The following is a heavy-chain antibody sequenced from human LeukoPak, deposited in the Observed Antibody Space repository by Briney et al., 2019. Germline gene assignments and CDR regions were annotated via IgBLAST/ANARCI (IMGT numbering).Heavy chain of an antibody. Sequence: GGSLRLPCAASGFTFSSYWMTWVRQAPGKGLEWVANIKPDGGERYYVDSVKGRFTISRDNAKSSLYLQMNSLRAEDTAVYYCARERVRIIDYWGQGTLVTVSS. CDR2: IKPDGGER. D-gene: IGHD3-10*01. CDR1: GFTFSSYW. J-gene: IGHJ4*02. CDR3: ARERVRIIDY. V-gene: IGHV3-7*01.